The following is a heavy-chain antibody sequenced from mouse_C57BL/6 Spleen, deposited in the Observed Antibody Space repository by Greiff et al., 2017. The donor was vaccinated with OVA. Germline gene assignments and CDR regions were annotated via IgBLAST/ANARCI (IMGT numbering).Heavy chain of an antibody. CDR1: GYTFTSYW. V-gene: IGHV1-59*01. CDR3: ARGTTVVAGDY. Sequence: VQLQQPGAELVRPGTSVKLSCKASGYTFTSYWMHWVKQRPGQGLEWIGVIDPSDSYTNYNQKFKGKATFTVDTSSSTAYMQLSSLTSEDSAVYYCARGTTVVAGDYWGQGTTLTVSS. J-gene: IGHJ2*01. D-gene: IGHD1-1*01. CDR2: IDPSDSYT.